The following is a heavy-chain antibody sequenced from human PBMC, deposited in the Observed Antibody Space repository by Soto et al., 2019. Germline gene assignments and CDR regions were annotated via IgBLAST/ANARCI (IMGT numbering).Heavy chain of an antibody. CDR1: GGSLGIYF. J-gene: IGHJ6*03. CDR3: AREAVKDDFWSGYYAPYYYYYLDV. V-gene: IGHV4-59*01. Sequence: PSETLSLTCTVSGGSLGIYFWSWIRQRPGKGLEWIGYIYYSGSTNYNPSLKGRVTISVDTSKNQFSLNLRSATAADTAVYYCAREAVKDDFWSGYYAPYYYYYLDVWGKGTTVTVSS. CDR2: IYYSGST. D-gene: IGHD3-3*01.